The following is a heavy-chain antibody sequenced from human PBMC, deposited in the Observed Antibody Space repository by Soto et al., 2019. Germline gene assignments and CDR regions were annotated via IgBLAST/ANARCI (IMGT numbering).Heavy chain of an antibody. D-gene: IGHD5-18*01. J-gene: IGHJ2*01. Sequence: QVQLVESGGGVVQPGRSLRLSCAASGFTFSSYAMHWVRQAPGKGLEWVAVISYDGSNKYYADSVKGRFTISRDNSKNTLYLQINSMRAVDTAVYYCARDPLWGTAMVLWYFDLWGRVTLVTVSS. V-gene: IGHV3-30-3*01. CDR2: ISYDGSNK. CDR3: ARDPLWGTAMVLWYFDL. CDR1: GFTFSSYA.